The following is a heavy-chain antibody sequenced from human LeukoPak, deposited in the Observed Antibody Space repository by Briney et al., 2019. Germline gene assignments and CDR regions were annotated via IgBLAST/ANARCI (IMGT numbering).Heavy chain of an antibody. CDR2: INHSGST. V-gene: IGHV4-34*01. J-gene: IGHJ4*02. D-gene: IGHD3-22*01. CDR1: GGSFSGYY. Sequence: SETLSLTCAVYGGSFSGYYWSWIRQPPGKGLEWIGEINHSGSTSYNPSLKSRVTISVDTSKNQFSLKLSSVTAADTAVYYCARLDSSGYYYLDYWGQGTLVTVSS. CDR3: ARLDSSGYYYLDY.